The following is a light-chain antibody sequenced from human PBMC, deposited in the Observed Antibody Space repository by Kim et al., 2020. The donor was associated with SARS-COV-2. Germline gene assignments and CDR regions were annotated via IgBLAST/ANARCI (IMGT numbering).Light chain of an antibody. Sequence: LAPGESATLSCRASQSVSINYLAWYQQKLGQAPRLLIYGASSRATGIPDRFSGSGSGTDFTLTISRLEPEDFAMYYCQQYGSPITFGQGTRLEIK. J-gene: IGKJ5*01. CDR2: GAS. CDR1: QSVSINY. CDR3: QQYGSPIT. V-gene: IGKV3-20*01.